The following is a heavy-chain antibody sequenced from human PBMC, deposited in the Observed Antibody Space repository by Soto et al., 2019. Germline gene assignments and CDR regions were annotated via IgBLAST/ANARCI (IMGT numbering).Heavy chain of an antibody. V-gene: IGHV3-48*02. CDR3: ARAIAVGSTSLDY. CDR2: ISSRSSTI. Sequence: PGGSLRLSCAASGFSFSTYNMNWVRQAPGRRLEWVSYISSRSSTIYHADSVKGRFTISRDNAKNSLYLQMDSLRDEDTAVYFCARAIAVGSTSLDYRGLGTRVTVSS. CDR1: GFSFSTYN. J-gene: IGHJ4*02. D-gene: IGHD6-19*01.